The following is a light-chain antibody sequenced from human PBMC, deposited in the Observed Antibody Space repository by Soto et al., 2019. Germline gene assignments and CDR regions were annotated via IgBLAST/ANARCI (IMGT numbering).Light chain of an antibody. CDR1: QDINNY. CDR3: QQFHDLPRT. Sequence: DIQMTQSPSSLSASVGDRVTITCQASQDINNYLNWYQQRPGQAPKLLIYDASKLETGVPSRFSGSGSGTDFTFTISSLQPEDIATYYCQQFHDLPRTFGQGTKVDFK. J-gene: IGKJ1*01. V-gene: IGKV1-33*01. CDR2: DAS.